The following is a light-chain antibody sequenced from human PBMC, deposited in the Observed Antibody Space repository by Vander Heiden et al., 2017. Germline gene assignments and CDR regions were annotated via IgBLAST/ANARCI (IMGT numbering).Light chain of an antibody. CDR2: VGS. V-gene: IGKV2-28*01. CDR1: QSLLHTNGYQD. CDR3: MQGLQSPIT. Sequence: DIVLTQTPPSLSLTPREAASISCRSSQSLLHTNGYQDLDWYVQKPGQSPQLLIYVGSNRASGVPDRVSGDGSGTDFTLKISRVEAEDVGLYYCMQGLQSPITFGQGTRLEI. J-gene: IGKJ5*01.